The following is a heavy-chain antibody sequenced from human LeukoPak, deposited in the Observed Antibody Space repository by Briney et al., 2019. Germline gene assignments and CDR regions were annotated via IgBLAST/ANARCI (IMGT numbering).Heavy chain of an antibody. D-gene: IGHD2-2*01. Sequence: SETLSLTCAVSGFSISSGYFWGWIRQPPGKGLEWIGSIFHNGITYYNPSLKSRITISVDTSKNQFSRKLSSVTAADTAVYYCARRISTRRGETCSSTSCYFDYWGQGTLVTVSS. CDR1: GFSISSGYF. V-gene: IGHV4-38-2*01. CDR3: ARRISTRRGETCSSTSCYFDY. CDR2: IFHNGIT. J-gene: IGHJ4*02.